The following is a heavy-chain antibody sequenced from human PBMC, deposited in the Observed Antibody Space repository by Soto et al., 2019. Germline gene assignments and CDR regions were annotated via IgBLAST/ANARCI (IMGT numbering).Heavy chain of an antibody. J-gene: IGHJ6*02. D-gene: IGHD3-10*01. CDR3: ARDLTMVRGVTLSDSYGMDV. V-gene: IGHV4-31*03. Sequence: SETLSLTCTVSGGSISSGGYYWSWIRQHPGKGLEWIGYIYYSGSTYYNPSLKSRVTISVDTSKNQFSLKLSSVTAADTAVYYCARDLTMVRGVTLSDSYGMDVWGQGTTVTVSS. CDR1: GGSISSGGYY. CDR2: IYYSGST.